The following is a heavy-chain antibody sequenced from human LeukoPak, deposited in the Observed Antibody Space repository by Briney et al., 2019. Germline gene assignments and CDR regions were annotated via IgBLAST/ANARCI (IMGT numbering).Heavy chain of an antibody. CDR2: INHSGST. Sequence: KPSETLSLTCAVYGGSFSGYYWSWIRQPPGKGLEWIGEINHSGSTNYNPSLKSRVTISVDTSKNQFSLKLSSVTAADTAVYYCARGPRTTYYYDSSGYYRYYFDYWGQGTLVTV. CDR3: ARGPRTTYYYDSSGYYRYYFDY. J-gene: IGHJ4*02. D-gene: IGHD3-22*01. CDR1: GGSFSGYY. V-gene: IGHV4-34*01.